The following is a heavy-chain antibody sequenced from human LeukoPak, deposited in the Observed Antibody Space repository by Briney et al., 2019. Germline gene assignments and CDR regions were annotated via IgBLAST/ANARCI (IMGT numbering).Heavy chain of an antibody. CDR1: GFTFSSHS. J-gene: IGHJ4*02. D-gene: IGHD4-17*01. CDR3: ARAPIYGNYLDY. V-gene: IGHV3-21*01. CDR2: ISGSSTYI. Sequence: TGGSRRLSCAASGFTFSSHSMIWVRQAPGRGLEWVSSISGSSTYIYYADSVKGRFTISRDNAKNSLFLQMDSLRAEDTAVYYCARAPIYGNYLDYWGQGTLVTVSS.